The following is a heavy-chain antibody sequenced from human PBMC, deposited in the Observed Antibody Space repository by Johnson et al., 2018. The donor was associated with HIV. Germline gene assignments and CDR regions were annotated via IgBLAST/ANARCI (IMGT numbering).Heavy chain of an antibody. J-gene: IGHJ3*02. V-gene: IGHV3-20*04. CDR3: ARRDSGSLSFDI. CDR1: GFTFDEYD. CDR2: ITWNGGGT. D-gene: IGHD1-26*01. Sequence: EVQVVESGGGVVRPGGSLRLSCSASGFTFDEYDMSWVRQGPGKGLEWVSGITWNGGGTGYADSVNGRFTISRDNAKNSLYMQMNNLRADDTALYYCARRDSGSLSFDIWGQGTMVIVSS.